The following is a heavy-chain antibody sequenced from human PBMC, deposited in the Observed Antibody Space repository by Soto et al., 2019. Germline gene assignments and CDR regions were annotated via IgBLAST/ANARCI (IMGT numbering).Heavy chain of an antibody. CDR1: GFTFSSYA. J-gene: IGHJ4*02. V-gene: IGHV3-23*01. D-gene: IGHD3-10*01. CDR3: AKNRMVRGLLLPHDY. Sequence: GGSLRLSCIASGFTFSSYAMSWVRQAPGKGLEWVSAISGSGDNAYYADSVKGRFTVSRDNAKNTLFLQMNSLRAEDTARYYCAKNRMVRGLLLPHDYWGQGALVTVSS. CDR2: ISGSGDNA.